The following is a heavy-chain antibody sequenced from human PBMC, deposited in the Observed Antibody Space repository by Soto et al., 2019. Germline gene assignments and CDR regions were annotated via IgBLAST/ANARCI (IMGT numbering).Heavy chain of an antibody. Sequence: ASVKVSCKASGYTFTSYGISWVRQAPGQGLEWMGWISAYNGNTNYAQKHQGRVTMTTDTSTSTAYMELRSLRSDDTAVYYCARDTGDRLLWFGEPHRTPNWFDPWGQGTLVTVSS. V-gene: IGHV1-18*01. CDR1: GYTFTSYG. D-gene: IGHD3-10*01. CDR2: ISAYNGNT. J-gene: IGHJ5*02. CDR3: ARDTGDRLLWFGEPHRTPNWFDP.